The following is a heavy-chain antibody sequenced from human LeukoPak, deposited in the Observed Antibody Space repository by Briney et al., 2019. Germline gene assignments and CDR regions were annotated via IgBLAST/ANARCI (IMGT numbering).Heavy chain of an antibody. CDR3: ARTSSLTPTPSFDY. D-gene: IGHD2-15*01. CDR1: GFTVSNNY. J-gene: IGHJ4*02. Sequence: GGSLRLSCAASGFTVSNNYMNWVRQAPGKGLEWVSSISSSSSYIYYADSLKGRFTISRDSAKNSLFLQMNSLRAEDTAVYYCARTSSLTPTPSFDYWGQGTLVTVSS. V-gene: IGHV3-21*01. CDR2: ISSSSSYI.